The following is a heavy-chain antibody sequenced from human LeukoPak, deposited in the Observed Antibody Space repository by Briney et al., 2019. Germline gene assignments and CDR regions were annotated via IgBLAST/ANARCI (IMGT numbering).Heavy chain of an antibody. CDR3: ARGVAARPSAFDI. J-gene: IGHJ3*02. V-gene: IGHV4-61*02. Sequence: SETLSLTCTVSGGSISSGSYYWSWIRQPAGKGLEWIGRIYTSGSTNYNPSLKSRVTISVDTSKNQFSLKLSSVTAADTAVYYCARGVAARPSAFDIWGQGTMVTVSS. CDR1: GGSISSGSYY. D-gene: IGHD6-6*01. CDR2: IYTSGST.